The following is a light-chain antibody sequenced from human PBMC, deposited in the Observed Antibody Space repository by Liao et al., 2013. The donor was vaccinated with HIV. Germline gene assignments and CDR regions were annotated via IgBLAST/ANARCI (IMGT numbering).Light chain of an antibody. CDR2: YDT. CDR1: NIGDKG. CDR3: QAWDSSTACVV. Sequence: SYELTQPPSVSVAPGKTARITCGGDNIGDKGVHWYQQKPGQAPLLVIYYDTNRPSGIPERFSGSNSGNTATLTISGTQAMDEADYYCQAWDSSTACVVFGGGTKLTVL. J-gene: IGLJ2*01. V-gene: IGLV3-21*01.